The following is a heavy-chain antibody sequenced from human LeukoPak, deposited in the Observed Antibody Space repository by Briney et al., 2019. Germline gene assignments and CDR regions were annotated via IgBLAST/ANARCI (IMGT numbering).Heavy chain of an antibody. Sequence: PGGSLKLSCAASGFTFSGSAMHWVRQASGKGLEWVANINQGGSVKYYVDSVKGRFTISRDDAKNSLYVQMNSLRDEDTAVYYCARVSYSGWNLEYWGQGTLVTVSS. J-gene: IGHJ4*02. CDR1: GFTFSGSA. D-gene: IGHD5-12*01. CDR2: INQGGSVK. V-gene: IGHV3-7*02. CDR3: ARVSYSGWNLEY.